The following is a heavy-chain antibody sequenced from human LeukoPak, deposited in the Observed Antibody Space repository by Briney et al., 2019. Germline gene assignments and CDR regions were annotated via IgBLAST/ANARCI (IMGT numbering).Heavy chain of an antibody. CDR1: GYTFTGYY. Sequence: GASVKVSCKASGYTFTGYYMHWVRQAPGQGLEWMGWINPNSGGTNYAQKFQGRVTMTRDTSISTAYMELSRLRSDDTAVYYCARDYYDSSGYYNSIFDYWGQGTLVTVSS. CDR2: INPNSGGT. CDR3: ARDYYDSSGYYNSIFDY. J-gene: IGHJ4*02. D-gene: IGHD3-22*01. V-gene: IGHV1-2*02.